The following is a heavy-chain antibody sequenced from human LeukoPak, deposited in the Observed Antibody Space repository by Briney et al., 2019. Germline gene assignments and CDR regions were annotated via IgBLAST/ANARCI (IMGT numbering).Heavy chain of an antibody. CDR1: GYTFTGYY. V-gene: IGHV1-2*06. Sequence: ASVKVSCKASGYTFTGYYMHWVRQAPGQGLGWMGRINPDSGGTNYAQKFQGRVTMTRDTSISTAYMELSRLRSDDTAVYYCARDMADCSAGSCRPWGQGTLVTVSS. CDR2: INPDSGGT. J-gene: IGHJ5*02. CDR3: ARDMADCSAGSCRP. D-gene: IGHD2-15*01.